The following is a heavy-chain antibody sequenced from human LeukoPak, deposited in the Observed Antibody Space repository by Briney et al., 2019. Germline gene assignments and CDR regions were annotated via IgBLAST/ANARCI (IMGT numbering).Heavy chain of an antibody. CDR2: IWFDGNNK. CDR3: ASDRGNYDLTY. Sequence: GGSLRLSCAASGFSFSNYGMHWVRQAPGKGLEWVALIWFDGNNKYYAGSVKDRFTISRDNSKNTLYLQMNSLRAEDTAVYYCASDRGNYDLTYWGQGTLVTVSS. D-gene: IGHD3-3*01. J-gene: IGHJ4*02. CDR1: GFSFSNYG. V-gene: IGHV3-33*01.